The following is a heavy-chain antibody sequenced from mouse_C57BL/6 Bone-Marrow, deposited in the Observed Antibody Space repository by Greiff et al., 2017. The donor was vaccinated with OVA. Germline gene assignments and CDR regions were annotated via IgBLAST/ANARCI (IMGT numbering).Heavy chain of an antibody. CDR1: GYSFTSYY. CDR2: IYPGSGNT. CDR3: ARERGFAY. J-gene: IGHJ3*01. V-gene: IGHV1-66*01. Sequence: VQLQESGPELVKPGASVKISCKASGYSFTSYYIHWVKQRPGQGLEWIGWIYPGSGNTKYNEKFKGKATLTADTSSSTAYMQLSSLTSEDSAVYYCARERGFAYWGQGTLVTVSA.